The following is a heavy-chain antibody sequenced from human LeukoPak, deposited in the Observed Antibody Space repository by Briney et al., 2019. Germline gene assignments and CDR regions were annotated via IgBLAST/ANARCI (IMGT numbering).Heavy chain of an antibody. CDR1: GFTFSSYS. V-gene: IGHV3-21*01. CDR3: ARDPTAYYDSSGYYLNTIDY. D-gene: IGHD3-22*01. J-gene: IGHJ4*02. Sequence: PGGSLRLSCAASGFTFSSYSMNWVRQAPGKGLEWVSSISSTGIYINYADSVKGRFTISRDNFKNTLYLQMNSLRAEDTAVYYCARDPTAYYDSSGYYLNTIDYWGQGTLVTVSS. CDR2: ISSTGIYI.